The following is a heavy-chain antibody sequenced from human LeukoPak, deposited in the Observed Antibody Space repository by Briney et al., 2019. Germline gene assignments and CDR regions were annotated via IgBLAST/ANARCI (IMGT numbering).Heavy chain of an antibody. CDR2: INPNSGGT. V-gene: IGHV1-2*02. CDR3: AREAGLRDWFDP. D-gene: IGHD2-15*01. CDR1: GYTFTGYY. J-gene: IGHJ5*02. Sequence: ASVKVSCKASGYTFTGYYMHWVRQAPGQGLEWMGWINPNSGGTNYAQKFQGRVTMTRNTSISTAYMELSSLRSEDTAVYYCAREAGLRDWFDPWGQGTLVTVSS.